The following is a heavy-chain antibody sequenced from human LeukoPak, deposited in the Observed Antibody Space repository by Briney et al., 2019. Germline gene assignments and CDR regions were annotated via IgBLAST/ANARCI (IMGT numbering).Heavy chain of an antibody. J-gene: IGHJ6*02. V-gene: IGHV5-51*01. CDR2: IYLGDSDT. D-gene: IGHD6-19*01. CDR3: ARLRASGWSNYGMDV. CDR1: GYSFTSYW. Sequence: GESLKISCKGSGYSFTSYWSGWVRQMPGKGLEGMGIIYLGDSDTRYSPSFQGQVTISADKSISTAYLQWSSLKASDTAMYYCARLRASGWSNYGMDVWGQGTTVTVSS.